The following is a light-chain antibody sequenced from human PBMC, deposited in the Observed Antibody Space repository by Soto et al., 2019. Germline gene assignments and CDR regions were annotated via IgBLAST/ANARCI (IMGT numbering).Light chain of an antibody. CDR1: QSVSSN. J-gene: IGKJ1*01. Sequence: EIVMTQSPATLSVSPGERATLSCRASQSVSSNLAWYQQKPGQAPRLLIYGTSTTATGIPARFSGSRSGREFTLTISSLQSEDFAVDYCPQYNNWPQTFGQGTKVEIK. CDR2: GTS. CDR3: PQYNNWPQT. V-gene: IGKV3-15*01.